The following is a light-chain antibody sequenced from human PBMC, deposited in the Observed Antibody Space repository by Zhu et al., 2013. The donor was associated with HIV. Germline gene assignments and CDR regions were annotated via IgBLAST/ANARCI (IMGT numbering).Light chain of an antibody. J-gene: IGKJ1*01. CDR3: QHYGSSPKT. V-gene: IGKV3-20*01. CDR1: QSISSSY. CDR2: GAS. Sequence: EIVLTQSPGTLSLSPGERATLSCTVSQSISSSYLGWYQQKRGQAPRLLMYGASSRATGIPDRFSGSGSGTDFTLTISRLEPEDFAVYFCQHYGSSPKTFGQGTKVEIK.